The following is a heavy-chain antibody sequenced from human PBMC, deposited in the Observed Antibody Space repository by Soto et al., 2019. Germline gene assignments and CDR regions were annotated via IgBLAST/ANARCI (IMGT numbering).Heavy chain of an antibody. CDR2: IIPIFGTA. CDR3: ARDLSTKWDRNQNWFDP. J-gene: IGHJ5*02. D-gene: IGHD1-26*01. Sequence: SVKVSCKASGGTFSSYAISWVRQAPGQGLEWMGGIIPIFGTANYAQKFQGRVTITADESTSTAYMELSSLRSEDTAVYYCARDLSTKWDRNQNWFDPWGQGTLVTVSS. CDR1: GGTFSSYA. V-gene: IGHV1-69*13.